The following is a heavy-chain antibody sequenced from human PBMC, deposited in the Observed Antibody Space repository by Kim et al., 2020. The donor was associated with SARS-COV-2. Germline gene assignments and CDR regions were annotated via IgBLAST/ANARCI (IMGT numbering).Heavy chain of an antibody. Sequence: ASVKVSCKASEYMFASFFMHWVRQAPGQGLEWMGRIKASDVNTMYAQKLQGRVTVTRDTSTSTVYMELSSLRSDDTAVYYCARAPVETPTGDFDYWGQGTLVTVSS. D-gene: IGHD1-26*01. CDR1: EYMFASFF. V-gene: IGHV1-46*04. CDR2: IKASDVNT. J-gene: IGHJ4*02. CDR3: ARAPVETPTGDFDY.